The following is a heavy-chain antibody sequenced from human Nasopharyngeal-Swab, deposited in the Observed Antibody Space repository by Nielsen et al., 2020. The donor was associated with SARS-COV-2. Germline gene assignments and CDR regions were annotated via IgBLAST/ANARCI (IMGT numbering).Heavy chain of an antibody. Sequence: GGSLRLSCKGSGYSFTSYWIGWVRQMPGKGLEWMGIIYPGDSDTRYSPSFQGQVTISADKSISTAYLQWSSLKASDTAMYYCARRMRYCSGGSCYYYYYGMDVWGQGTTVTVSS. J-gene: IGHJ6*02. V-gene: IGHV5-51*01. CDR2: IYPGDSDT. CDR3: ARRMRYCSGGSCYYYYYGMDV. CDR1: GYSFTSYW. D-gene: IGHD2-15*01.